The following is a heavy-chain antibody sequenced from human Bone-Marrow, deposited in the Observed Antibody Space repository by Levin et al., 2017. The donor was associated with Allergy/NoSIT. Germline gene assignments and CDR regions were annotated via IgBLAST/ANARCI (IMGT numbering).Heavy chain of an antibody. CDR3: ARVPRFSWYSGGEFDL. Sequence: GGSLRLSCAASGFTFSDYPMNWVRQAPGKGLEWVSSITNGLSSIYYADSVKGRFIISRDNARNSLYLQMGSLRADDTAVYYCARVPRFSWYSGGEFDLWGPGTLATVS. CDR1: GFTFSDYP. CDR2: ITNGLSSI. J-gene: IGHJ4*02. V-gene: IGHV3-21*01. D-gene: IGHD6-13*01.